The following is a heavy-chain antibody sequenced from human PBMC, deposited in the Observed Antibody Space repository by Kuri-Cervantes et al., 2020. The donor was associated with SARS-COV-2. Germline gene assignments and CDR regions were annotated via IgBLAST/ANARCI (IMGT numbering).Heavy chain of an antibody. D-gene: IGHD3-22*01. Sequence: SVKVSCKASGCTFSRYAISWVRQAPGQGLEWMGGIIPIFGTANYAQKFQGRVTITADESTRTAYMELSSLRSEDTAVYYCARDRGPQGYYYESSGYSQNAFDIWGQGTMVTVSS. CDR2: IIPIFGTA. CDR1: GCTFSRYA. V-gene: IGHV1-69*13. CDR3: ARDRGPQGYYYESSGYSQNAFDI. J-gene: IGHJ3*02.